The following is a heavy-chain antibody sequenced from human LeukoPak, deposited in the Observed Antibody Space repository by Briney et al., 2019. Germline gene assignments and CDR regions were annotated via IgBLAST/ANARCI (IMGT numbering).Heavy chain of an antibody. D-gene: IGHD4-23*01. J-gene: IGHJ4*02. CDR2: ISGSGSGGST. V-gene: IGHV3-23*01. CDR1: GFTFSSSA. Sequence: GGSLRLSCAASGFTFSSSAMSWVRQAPGKGLEWVSSISGSGSGGSTYYADSVKGRFTISRDNSKSTLYLQMNSLRAEDTAVYYCAKEQVGGYWGQGTLVTVSS. CDR3: AKEQVGGY.